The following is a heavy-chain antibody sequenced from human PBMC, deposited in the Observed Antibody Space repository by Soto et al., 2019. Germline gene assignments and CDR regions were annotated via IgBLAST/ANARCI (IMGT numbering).Heavy chain of an antibody. V-gene: IGHV4-59*01. Sequence: PSETLSLTCTVSGDSISSYSWSWIRQPPGKGLEWIGNIHYNGNTKYSPSLKSRVTMSVDTSKNHFSLKLSSVTAADTAVYYCARGDPYNWFDPWGQGTLVTVS. CDR2: IHYNGNT. CDR1: GDSISSYS. J-gene: IGHJ5*02. CDR3: ARGDPYNWFDP. D-gene: IGHD1-26*01.